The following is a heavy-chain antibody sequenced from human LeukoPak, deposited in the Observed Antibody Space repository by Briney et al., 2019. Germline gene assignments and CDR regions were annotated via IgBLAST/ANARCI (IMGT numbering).Heavy chain of an antibody. J-gene: IGHJ4*02. Sequence: PGGSLRLSCAASGFGFISYNMNWVRQAPGKGLEWVSSISSSSRSIYYADSVKGRFTISRDNSKNTLYLQMNSLRAEDTAVYYCAKQGSGGSRNYFDYWGQGTLVTVSS. CDR2: ISSSSRSI. V-gene: IGHV3-21*04. D-gene: IGHD2-15*01. CDR1: GFGFISYN. CDR3: AKQGSGGSRNYFDY.